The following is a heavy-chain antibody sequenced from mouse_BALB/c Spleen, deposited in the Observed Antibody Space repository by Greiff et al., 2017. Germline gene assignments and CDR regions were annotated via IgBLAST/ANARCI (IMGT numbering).Heavy chain of an antibody. CDR3: AREVYYGSSYYFDY. J-gene: IGHJ2*01. V-gene: IGHV3-2*02. D-gene: IGHD1-1*01. Sequence: EVQLVESGPGLVKPSQSLSLTCTVTGYSITSDYAWNWIRQFPGNKLEWMGYISYSGSTSYNPSLKSRISITRDTSKNQFFLQLNSVTTEDTATYYCAREVYYGSSYYFDYWGQGTTLTVSS. CDR2: ISYSGST. CDR1: GYSITSDYA.